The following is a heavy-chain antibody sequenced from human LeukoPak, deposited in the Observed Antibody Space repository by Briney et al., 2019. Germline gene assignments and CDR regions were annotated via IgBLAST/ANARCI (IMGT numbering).Heavy chain of an antibody. V-gene: IGHV1-18*01. CDR3: ARENGFLTTLYGSSSGDY. CDR1: GYTFTSYG. J-gene: IGHJ4*02. Sequence: GASVKVSCKASGYTFTSYGISWVRQAPGQGLEWMGWISAYNGNTNYAQKLQGRVTMTTDTSTSTAYMELRSLRSDDTAVYYCARENGFLTTLYGSSSGDYWGQGTLVTVSS. CDR2: ISAYNGNT. D-gene: IGHD6-6*01.